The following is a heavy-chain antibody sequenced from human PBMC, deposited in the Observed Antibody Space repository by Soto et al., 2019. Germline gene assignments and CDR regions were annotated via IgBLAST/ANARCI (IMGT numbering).Heavy chain of an antibody. CDR2: IKSDAYGGAI. Sequence: EVQLVESGGGLVKPGGSLRLSCAGSGFTFSNDWMSWVRRAPGKGLEWVGRIKSDAYGGAIDYAAPVKGRFTISRDDAKNTLFLQMNNLRAEDTAVYSCATTKVRLGPPTNDFWGQGTLVIVSS. CDR1: GFTFSNDW. V-gene: IGHV3-15*01. J-gene: IGHJ4*02. D-gene: IGHD1-26*01. CDR3: ATTKVRLGPPTNDF.